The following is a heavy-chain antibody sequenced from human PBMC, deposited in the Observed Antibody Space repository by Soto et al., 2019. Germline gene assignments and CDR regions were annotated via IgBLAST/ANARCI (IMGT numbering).Heavy chain of an antibody. Sequence: EVQLVESGGGLVKPGGSLRLSCAASGFTFSSYSMNWVRQAPGKGLEWVSSISSSSNYIYYADSVKGRFTISRDNAKNSLYLQMNSLRAEDTAVYYCARSTYYYDSSYWTYWGQGTLVTVSS. CDR2: ISSSSNYI. J-gene: IGHJ4*02. CDR3: ARSTYYYDSSYWTY. CDR1: GFTFSSYS. D-gene: IGHD3-22*01. V-gene: IGHV3-21*01.